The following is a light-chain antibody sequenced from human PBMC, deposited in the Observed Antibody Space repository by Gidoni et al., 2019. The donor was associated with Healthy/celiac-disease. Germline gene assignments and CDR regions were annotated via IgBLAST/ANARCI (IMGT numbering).Light chain of an antibody. V-gene: IGKV1-33*01. Sequence: DIQMTQSPSSLSASVGDRVTITCQARQDISNYLNWYQQKPGKAPKLLIYDASNLETGVPSRFSGSGSGTDFTFTSSSLQPEDIATYYCQQYDNLLSFGPGTKVDIK. CDR1: QDISNY. CDR2: DAS. CDR3: QQYDNLLS. J-gene: IGKJ3*01.